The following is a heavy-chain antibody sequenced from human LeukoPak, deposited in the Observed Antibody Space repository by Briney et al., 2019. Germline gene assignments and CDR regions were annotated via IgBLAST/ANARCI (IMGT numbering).Heavy chain of an antibody. CDR2: ISWNSGSI. CDR1: GFTVSSNY. J-gene: IGHJ6*02. CDR3: AKGKYSSSWYVSYYGMDV. Sequence: GGSLRLSCAASGFTVSSNYMSWVRQALGKGLEWVSGISWNSGSIGYADSVKGRFTISRDNAKNSLYLQMNSLRAEDTALYYCAKGKYSSSWYVSYYGMDVWGQGTTVTVSS. V-gene: IGHV3-9*01. D-gene: IGHD6-13*01.